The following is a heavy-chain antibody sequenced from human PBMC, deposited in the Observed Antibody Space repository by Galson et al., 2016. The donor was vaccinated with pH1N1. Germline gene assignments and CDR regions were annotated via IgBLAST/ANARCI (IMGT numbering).Heavy chain of an antibody. CDR1: GYRFSGYY. Sequence: SVKVSCKASGYRFSGYYIHWVRQAPGQGLEWMGRINPSSGGTKFAQKFQGRVVLTRDTSITTAYMAVDALSSDDAAVYYCARDLYGGFQLPSYYYYGLDVWGQGTTVTVSS. D-gene: IGHD4/OR15-4a*01. CDR2: INPSSGGT. J-gene: IGHJ6*01. V-gene: IGHV1-2*06. CDR3: ARDLYGGFQLPSYYYYGLDV.